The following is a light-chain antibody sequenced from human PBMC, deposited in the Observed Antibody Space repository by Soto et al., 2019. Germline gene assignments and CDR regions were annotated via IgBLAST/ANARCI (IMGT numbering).Light chain of an antibody. V-gene: IGKV1-9*01. CDR2: AAS. CDR3: QQLNSYPLT. Sequence: IQLTQSPSSLSASVGDRVTITCRASQGISTYLAWYQQNPGKAPKLLIYAASTLQSGVPSRFSGSGSGTDFTLTISSLQPEDFATYHCQQLNSYPLTFGGGTKVEIK. J-gene: IGKJ4*01. CDR1: QGISTY.